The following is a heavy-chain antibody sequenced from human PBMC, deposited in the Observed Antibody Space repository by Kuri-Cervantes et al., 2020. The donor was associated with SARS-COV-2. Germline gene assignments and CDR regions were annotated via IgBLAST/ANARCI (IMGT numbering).Heavy chain of an antibody. CDR3: ASWAPGGYDFWRGPLDY. J-gene: IGHJ4*02. Sequence: SLKIPCEASGFTFSSYAMHWVRQAPGKGLEYVSAISSNWGSTYYANSVKGRFTTSRDNSKNTLYLQMGSLRAGDTAVYYCASWAPGGYDFWRGPLDYWGQGTLVTVSS. V-gene: IGHV3-64*01. CDR1: GFTFSSYA. CDR2: ISSNWGST. D-gene: IGHD3-3*01.